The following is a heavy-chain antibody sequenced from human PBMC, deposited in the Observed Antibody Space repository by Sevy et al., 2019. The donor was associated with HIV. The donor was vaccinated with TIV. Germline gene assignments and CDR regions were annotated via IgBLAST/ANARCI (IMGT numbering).Heavy chain of an antibody. D-gene: IGHD3-22*01. CDR2: IYYSGST. Sequence: SETLSLTCTVSGGSISSYYWSWIRQPPRKGLEWIGYIYYSGSTNYNPSLKSRVTISVDTSKNQFSLKLSSVTAADTAVYYCARLSLYYDSSGYYYYYYGMDVWGQGTTVTVSS. CDR3: ARLSLYYDSSGYYYYYYGMDV. J-gene: IGHJ6*02. V-gene: IGHV4-59*12. CDR1: GGSISSYY.